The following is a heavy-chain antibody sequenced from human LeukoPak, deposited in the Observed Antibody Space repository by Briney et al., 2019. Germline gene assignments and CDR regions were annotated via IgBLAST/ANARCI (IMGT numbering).Heavy chain of an antibody. CDR3: AIEGGGIFDY. D-gene: IGHD2-15*01. V-gene: IGHV4-59*12. CDR1: GGSISSYY. J-gene: IGHJ4*02. CDR2: IYYSGST. Sequence: SETLSLTCTVSGGSISSYYWSWIRQPPGKGLEWIGYIYYSGSTNYNPSLKSRVTISVDTSKNQFSLKLSSVTAADTAVYYCAIEGGGIFDYWGQGTLVTVSS.